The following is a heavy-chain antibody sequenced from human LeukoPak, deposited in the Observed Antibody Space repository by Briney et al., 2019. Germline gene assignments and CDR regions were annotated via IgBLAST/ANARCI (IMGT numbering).Heavy chain of an antibody. CDR2: THHSGST. D-gene: IGHD1-26*01. V-gene: IGHV4-38-2*02. CDR3: AREGRVGTTRLDY. Sequence: PSETLSLTCTVSGYSISIGYYWGWIRQPPGKGLEWIGTTHHSGSTDYNPSLKSRVTISLDTSKNQFSLKLSSVTAADTAVYYCAREGRVGTTRLDYWGQGTLVTVSS. J-gene: IGHJ4*02. CDR1: GYSISIGYY.